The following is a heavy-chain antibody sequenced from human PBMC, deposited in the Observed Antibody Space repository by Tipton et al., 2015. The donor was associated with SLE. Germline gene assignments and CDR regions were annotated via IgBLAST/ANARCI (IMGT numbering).Heavy chain of an antibody. CDR3: ARLSGSGTSPDYYYGMDF. V-gene: IGHV5-51*03. D-gene: IGHD3-10*01. Sequence: VQLVQSGAEVKKSGESLRISCKGSGYSFPSYWIAWLRQKPGKGLEWMGIIHPGDSDTRYSPSFQGKVTISADKSITTAILQWTSLKASDSAIYYCARLSGSGTSPDYYYGMDFWGQGTTVTISS. CDR2: IHPGDSDT. J-gene: IGHJ6*02. CDR1: GYSFPSYW.